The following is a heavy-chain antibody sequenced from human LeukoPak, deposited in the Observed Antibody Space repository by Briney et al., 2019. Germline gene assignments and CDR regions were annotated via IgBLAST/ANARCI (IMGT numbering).Heavy chain of an antibody. CDR2: ISWSSGSI. Sequence: PGGSLRLSCAASGFTFDDYAMHWVRQAPGKGLEWVSGISWSSGSIGYADSVKGRFTISRDNAKNSLYLQMNSLRAEDTALYYCAKVAGYSSGWYDYWGQGTLVTVSS. CDR1: GFTFDDYA. J-gene: IGHJ4*02. CDR3: AKVAGYSSGWYDY. V-gene: IGHV3-9*01. D-gene: IGHD6-19*01.